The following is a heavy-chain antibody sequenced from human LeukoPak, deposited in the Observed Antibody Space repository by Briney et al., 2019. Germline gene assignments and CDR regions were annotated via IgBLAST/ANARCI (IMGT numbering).Heavy chain of an antibody. CDR3: ARVEGSGSYDY. D-gene: IGHD1-26*01. CDR2: INPNSAST. CDR1: GYSFGGYY. Sequence: ASVKVSCKTSGYSFGGYYIHWVRQAPGQGLEWMGRINPNSASTKYAQKFQGRVTMTRDTSTNTVFMELSSLRSDDTAVYYCARVEGSGSYDYWGQGTLVTVSS. J-gene: IGHJ4*02. V-gene: IGHV1-2*06.